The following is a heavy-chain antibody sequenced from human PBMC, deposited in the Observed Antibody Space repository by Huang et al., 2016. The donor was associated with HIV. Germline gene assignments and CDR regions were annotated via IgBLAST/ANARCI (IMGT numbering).Heavy chain of an antibody. CDR3: AKDPSSPYGDSYFEQ. D-gene: IGHD4-17*01. Sequence: EVQLLESGGGLVQPGGSLRLSCAASGFTFIDFAMSWVRQAPGKGLEWVSAIRGSCDSTYYAEAVKGRFTISRDNSKNTLYLQMNKLRVEDTAVYFCAKDPSSPYGDSYFEQWGQGTLVTVSP. CDR1: GFTFIDFA. CDR2: IRGSCDST. J-gene: IGHJ4*02. V-gene: IGHV3-23*01.